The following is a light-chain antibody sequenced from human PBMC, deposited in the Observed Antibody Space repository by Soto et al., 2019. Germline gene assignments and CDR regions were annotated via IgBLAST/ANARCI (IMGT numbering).Light chain of an antibody. CDR3: QHYNSYSEA. V-gene: IGKV1-5*03. Sequence: DIQITQSPSTLSGSVGDRVTITCRASQTISSWLAWYQQKPGKAPKLLIYKASTLKSGVPSRFSGSGSGTEFTLTISSLQTDDFATYYCQHYNSYSEAFGKGTKVDIK. J-gene: IGKJ1*01. CDR1: QTISSW. CDR2: KAS.